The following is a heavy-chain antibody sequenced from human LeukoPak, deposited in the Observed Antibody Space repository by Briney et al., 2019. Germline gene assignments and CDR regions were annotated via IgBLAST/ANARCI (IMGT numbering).Heavy chain of an antibody. CDR2: TYYRSKWYN. Sequence: SQTLSLTCAISGDSVSTRSAAWNWIRQSPSRGLEWLGKTYYRSKWYNAYAVSVKGRITVKADTSKNQFSLQLNSVTPEDTAVYFCARDVNWFDSWGQGTLVTVSS. CDR3: ARDVNWFDS. CDR1: GDSVSTRSAA. J-gene: IGHJ5*01. V-gene: IGHV6-1*01.